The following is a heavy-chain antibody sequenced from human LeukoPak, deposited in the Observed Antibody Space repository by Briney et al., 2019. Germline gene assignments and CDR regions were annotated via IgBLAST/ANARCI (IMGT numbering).Heavy chain of an antibody. V-gene: IGHV3-66*01. CDR3: ARGRRITIFGVVIGPFDY. CDR1: GFTFSSNY. CDR2: IYSGGST. J-gene: IGHJ4*02. D-gene: IGHD3-3*01. Sequence: PGGSLRLSCVASGFTFSSNYMSWGRQAPGKGLEWVSVIYSGGSTYYADSVNGRFTISRDNSKNTLYLQMNSLRAEDTAVYYCARGRRITIFGVVIGPFDYWGQGTLVTVSS.